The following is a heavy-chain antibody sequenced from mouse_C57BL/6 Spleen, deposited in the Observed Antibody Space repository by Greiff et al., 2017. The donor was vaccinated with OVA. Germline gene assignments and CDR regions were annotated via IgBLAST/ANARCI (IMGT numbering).Heavy chain of an antibody. V-gene: IGHV5-4*01. Sequence: EVQVVESGGGLVKPGGSLKLSCAASGFTFSSYAMSWVRQTPEKRLEWVATISDGGSYTYYPDNVKGRFTISRDNAKNNLYLQMSHLKSEDTAMYYCAREDITTVAPFAYWGQGTLVTVSA. CDR1: GFTFSSYA. J-gene: IGHJ3*01. CDR3: AREDITTVAPFAY. CDR2: ISDGGSYT. D-gene: IGHD1-1*01.